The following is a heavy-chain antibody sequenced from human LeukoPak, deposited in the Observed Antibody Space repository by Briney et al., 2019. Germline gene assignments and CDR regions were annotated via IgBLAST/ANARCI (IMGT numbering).Heavy chain of an antibody. CDR3: AKEAGTGYYFDY. Sequence: PGGSLRLSCAASGFTLSSYWMSWVRQAPGKGLEWEANIKEDGSEKHYVDSVKGRFTISRDNAKNSLYLQMNSLTAEDTAVYYCAKEAGTGYYFDYWGQGTLVTVSS. D-gene: IGHD1/OR15-1a*01. CDR1: GFTLSSYW. J-gene: IGHJ4*02. V-gene: IGHV3-7*03. CDR2: IKEDGSEK.